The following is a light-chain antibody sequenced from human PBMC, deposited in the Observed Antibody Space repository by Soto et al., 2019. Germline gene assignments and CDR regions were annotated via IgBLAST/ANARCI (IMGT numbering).Light chain of an antibody. Sequence: DIQMTQSPSSLSASVGDTVTITCRASQGIGNYLAWYQQKPGKVPKLLIYGASTLQSGVPSRFSGSGSGTDFTLTISSLQPEDFATYYCQKYNSAPRTFGQGTKLEIK. V-gene: IGKV1-27*01. J-gene: IGKJ2*01. CDR2: GAS. CDR1: QGIGNY. CDR3: QKYNSAPRT.